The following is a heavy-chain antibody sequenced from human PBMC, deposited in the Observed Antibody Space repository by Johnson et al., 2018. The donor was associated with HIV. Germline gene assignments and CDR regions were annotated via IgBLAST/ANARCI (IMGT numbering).Heavy chain of an antibody. V-gene: IGHV3-13*01. CDR3: AKEPAVGYSGSFSGGFDI. CDR2: IGTAGDT. D-gene: IGHD1-26*01. J-gene: IGHJ3*02. Sequence: VQLVESGGGLVQPGGSLRLSCAASGFTFSSYDMHWVRQATGKGLEWVSAIGTAGDTYYADSVKGRFTISRDNSKNTMHLQMNSLRAEDTAVYYCAKEPAVGYSGSFSGGFDIWGQGTMVTVSS. CDR1: GFTFSSYD.